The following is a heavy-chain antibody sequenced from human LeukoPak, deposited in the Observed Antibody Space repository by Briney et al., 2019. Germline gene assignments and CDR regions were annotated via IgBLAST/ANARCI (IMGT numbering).Heavy chain of an antibody. J-gene: IGHJ6*04. D-gene: IGHD3-9*01. CDR2: IYYSGGT. CDR3: ARVPYYDILTGYYDYYYYGMDV. Sequence: SETLSLTCTVSGGSISSYYWSWIRQPPGKGLEWIGYIYYSGGTNYNTSLKSRVTISVDTSKNQFSLKLSSVTAADAAVYYCARVPYYDILTGYYDYYYYGMDVWGKGTTVTVSS. V-gene: IGHV4-59*01. CDR1: GGSISSYY.